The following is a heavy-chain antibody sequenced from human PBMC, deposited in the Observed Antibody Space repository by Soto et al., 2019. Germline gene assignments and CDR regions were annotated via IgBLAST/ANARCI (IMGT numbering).Heavy chain of an antibody. Sequence: EVPLLESGGGFVQPGESLRLSCVASGFTFSLSAMSWVRQAPGRGLEWVSSISGGGGSTEYTDSVKGRFTISRDNSKDTVHLQMNSLRAEDTAVYYCAKGPEYDILTGCDYWGQGALVTVSS. J-gene: IGHJ4*02. CDR2: ISGGGGST. V-gene: IGHV3-23*01. CDR1: GFTFSLSA. D-gene: IGHD3-9*01. CDR3: AKGPEYDILTGCDY.